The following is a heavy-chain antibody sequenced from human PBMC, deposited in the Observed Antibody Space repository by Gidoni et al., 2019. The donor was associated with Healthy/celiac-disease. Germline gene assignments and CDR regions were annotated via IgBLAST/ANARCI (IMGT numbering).Heavy chain of an antibody. V-gene: IGHV1-2*06. CDR1: GYTFTGYY. CDR2: INPNGGGT. Sequence: QVQLVQSGAEVKKPGASVKVSCKASGYTFTGYYMHWVRQAPGQGLEWMGRINPNGGGTNYAQKFQGRVTMTRDTSISTAYMELSRLRSDDTAVYYCARSGGLLYYYYGMDVWGQGTTVTVSS. J-gene: IGHJ6*02. CDR3: ARSGGLLYYYYGMDV. D-gene: IGHD1-26*01.